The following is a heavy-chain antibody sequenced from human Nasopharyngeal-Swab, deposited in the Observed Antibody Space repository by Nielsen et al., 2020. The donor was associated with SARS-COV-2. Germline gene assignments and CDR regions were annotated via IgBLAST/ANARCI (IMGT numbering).Heavy chain of an antibody. V-gene: IGHV1-24*01. CDR1: GYTLTELS. D-gene: IGHD2-2*01. CDR2: FDPEDGET. Sequence: ASVKVSCNVSGYTLTELSMHWLRQAAGKGLEWMGGFDPEDGETIYAQKFQGRVTMTEDTSTDTAYMELSSLRSEDTAVYYCATENGGVGGSSTSLLPYYYYYGMDVWGQGTTVTVSS. CDR3: ATENGGVGGSSTSLLPYYYYYGMDV. J-gene: IGHJ6*02.